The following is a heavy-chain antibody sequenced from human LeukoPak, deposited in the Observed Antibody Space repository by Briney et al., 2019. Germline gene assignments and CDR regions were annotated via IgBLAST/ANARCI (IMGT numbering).Heavy chain of an antibody. CDR2: ISWNSGSI. J-gene: IGHJ4*02. Sequence: GGSLRLSCAASGFTFDDYAMHRVRQAPGKGLEWASGISWNSGSIGYADSVKGRFTIARDNAKNSLYLQMNSLRAEDTALYYCAKSLYWSGFDYWGQGTLVTVSS. D-gene: IGHD2-8*02. CDR1: GFTFDDYA. CDR3: AKSLYWSGFDY. V-gene: IGHV3-9*01.